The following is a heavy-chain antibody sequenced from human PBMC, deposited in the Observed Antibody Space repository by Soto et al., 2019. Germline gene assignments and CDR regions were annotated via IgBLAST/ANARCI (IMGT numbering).Heavy chain of an antibody. CDR2: IWYDGSNK. Sequence: QVQLVESGGGVVQPGKSLRLSCAASGFTFSTYGMHWVRQAPGKGLEWVAVIWYDGSNKYHGDSLKGRFTISRDNSKKTLYLQMNNLRAEDTPVYYYGRDGALGDTAVVDSWGQGTLVIVSS. CDR3: GRDGALGDTAVVDS. CDR1: GFTFSTYG. D-gene: IGHD5-18*01. J-gene: IGHJ4*02. V-gene: IGHV3-33*01.